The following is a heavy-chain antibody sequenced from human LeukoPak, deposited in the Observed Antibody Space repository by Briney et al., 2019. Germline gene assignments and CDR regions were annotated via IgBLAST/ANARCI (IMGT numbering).Heavy chain of an antibody. CDR2: IYHSGST. V-gene: IGHV4-30-2*01. CDR1: GGSISSGGYS. J-gene: IGHJ4*02. D-gene: IGHD3-10*01. Sequence: PSETLSLTCAVSGGSISSGGYSWSWIGQPPGKGLEWIGYIYHSGSTYYNPSLKSRVTISVDRSKNQFSLKLSSVPAADTAVYYCARGGLGELLIDYWGQGTLVTVSS. CDR3: ARGGLGELLIDY.